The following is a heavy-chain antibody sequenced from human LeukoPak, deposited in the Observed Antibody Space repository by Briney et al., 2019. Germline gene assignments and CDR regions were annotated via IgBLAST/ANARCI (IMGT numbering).Heavy chain of an antibody. D-gene: IGHD3-10*01. CDR2: ISGSGGST. Sequence: GGSLRLSCAASGFSFSNAWMSWVRQAPGKGLEWVSAISGSGGSTYYADSVKGRFTISRDNSKNTLYLQMNSLRAEDTAVYYCAPQGGDLYYFDYWGQGTLVTVSS. CDR1: GFSFSNAW. J-gene: IGHJ4*02. CDR3: APQGGDLYYFDY. V-gene: IGHV3-23*01.